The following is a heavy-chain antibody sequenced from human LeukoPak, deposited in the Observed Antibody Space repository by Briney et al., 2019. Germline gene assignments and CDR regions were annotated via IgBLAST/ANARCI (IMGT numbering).Heavy chain of an antibody. D-gene: IGHD3-9*01. CDR1: GGSISSYY. V-gene: IGHV4-59*08. CDR2: IYYSGST. J-gene: IGHJ5*02. Sequence: PSETLSLTCTVSGGSISSYYWSWIRQPPGKGLEWIGYIYYSGSTNYNPSLESRVTISVDTSKNQFSLKLSSVTAADTAVYYCARLLYYDILTGYSGWFDPWGQGTLVTVSS. CDR3: ARLLYYDILTGYSGWFDP.